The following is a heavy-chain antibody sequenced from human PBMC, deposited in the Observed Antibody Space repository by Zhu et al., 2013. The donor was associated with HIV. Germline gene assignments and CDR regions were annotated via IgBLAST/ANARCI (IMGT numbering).Heavy chain of an antibody. CDR1: GGSISSGGYS. D-gene: IGHD3-22*01. V-gene: IGHV4-30-2*01. CDR3: ARVGNGYYDSSGYYPYYFDY. Sequence: QVQLQESGSGLVKPSQTLSLTCAVSGGSISSGGYSWSWIRQPPGKGLEWIGYIYHSGSTYYNPSLKSRVTISVDRSKNQFSLKLSSVTAADTAVYYCARVGNGYYDSSGYYPYYFDYWGQGTLVTVSS. CDR2: IYHSGST. J-gene: IGHJ4*02.